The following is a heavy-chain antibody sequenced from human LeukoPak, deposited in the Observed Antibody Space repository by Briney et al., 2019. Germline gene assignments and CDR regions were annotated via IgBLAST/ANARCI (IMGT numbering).Heavy chain of an antibody. J-gene: IGHJ6*03. CDR3: ARAGGYDNYYMDV. D-gene: IGHD5-12*01. V-gene: IGHV1-46*01. CDR1: GYTFTSYY. CDR2: INPSCGST. Sequence: ASVKVSCKASGYTFTSYYMHLVRQAPGQGLEWVGIINPSCGSTSDAQKFHGRVTMTRDTSTSTVYMELSSLRSEDTAVYYCARAGGYDNYYMDVWGKGTTVTVSS.